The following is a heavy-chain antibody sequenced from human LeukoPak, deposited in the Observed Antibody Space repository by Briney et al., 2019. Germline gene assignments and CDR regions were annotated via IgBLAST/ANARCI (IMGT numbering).Heavy chain of an antibody. V-gene: IGHV4-59*01. Sequence: SETLSLTCTVSGGSISSYYWSWIRQPPGKGLEWIGYIYYSGSTNYNPSLKSRVTISVDTSKNQFSLKLSSVTAADTAVYYWPSHAPPGGWSDPGGQGTLVTVSS. CDR2: IYYSGST. CDR3: PSHAPPGGWSDP. D-gene: IGHD3-16*01. J-gene: IGHJ5*02. CDR1: GGSISSYY.